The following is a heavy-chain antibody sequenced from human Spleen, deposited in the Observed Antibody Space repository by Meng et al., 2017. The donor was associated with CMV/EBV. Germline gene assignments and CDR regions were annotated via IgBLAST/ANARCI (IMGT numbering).Heavy chain of an antibody. J-gene: IGHJ6*02. D-gene: IGHD3-10*01. CDR1: GGSISSSSYY. CDR3: ARRSYGTRGGGHMDV. CDR2: MYYTGST. V-gene: IGHV4-39*01. Sequence: SETLSLTCTVSGGSISSSSYYWGWIRQPPGKGLEWIGSMYYTGSTYYNPSLKSRVIISVDTSKNQFSLKLSSVTAADTAVYFCARRSYGTRGGGHMDVWGQGTTVTVSS.